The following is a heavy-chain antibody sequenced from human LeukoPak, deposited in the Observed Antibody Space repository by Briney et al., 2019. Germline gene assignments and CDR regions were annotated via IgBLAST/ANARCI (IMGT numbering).Heavy chain of an antibody. CDR3: ARGYSSGWYRTWGEYYGMDV. Sequence: SETLSLTCTVSGGSISGYYWSWIRQPPGKGLEWIGEINHSGSTNYNPSLKSRVTISVDTSKNQFSLKLSSVTAADTAVYYCARGYSSGWYRTWGEYYGMDVWGQGTTVTVSS. CDR1: GGSISGYY. D-gene: IGHD6-19*01. CDR2: INHSGST. J-gene: IGHJ6*02. V-gene: IGHV4-34*01.